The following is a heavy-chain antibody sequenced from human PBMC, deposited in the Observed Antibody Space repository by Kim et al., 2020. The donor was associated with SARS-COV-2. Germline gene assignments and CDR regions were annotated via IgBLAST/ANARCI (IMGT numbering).Heavy chain of an antibody. CDR3: ARVQSFDY. V-gene: IGHV3-7*01. J-gene: IGHJ4*02. CDR2: GSEK. Sequence: GSEKYYGDSVKVRFTITRDNAKNSLYRQMNGLRAEDTAVYYCARVQSFDYWGQGTLVTVSS. D-gene: IGHD6-19*01.